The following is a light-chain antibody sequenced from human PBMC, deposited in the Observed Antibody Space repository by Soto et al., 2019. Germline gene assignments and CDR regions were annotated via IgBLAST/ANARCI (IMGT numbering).Light chain of an antibody. CDR2: GAS. Sequence: EIVLTQSPVTLSVSPGYRVTLSGRPSQSISINLAWYQHKPGQAPRLLIHGASTRATGVPARISGSGSGTEFTLTISSLQSEDFAVYYCQQFRHWPWTFGQGTKVDIK. V-gene: IGKV3D-15*01. CDR3: QQFRHWPWT. J-gene: IGKJ1*01. CDR1: QSISIN.